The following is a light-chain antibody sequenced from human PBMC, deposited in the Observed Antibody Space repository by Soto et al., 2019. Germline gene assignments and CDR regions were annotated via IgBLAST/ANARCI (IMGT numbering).Light chain of an antibody. V-gene: IGKV1-6*01. Sequence: AIQMTQSPSSRYAPVGDRVTITCRASQGSRTNLGWFHQKPGKAPKLLIYGASSLQGGVPSRFSGRGSGTDFTLTISGLQPEDFATYFCLQDYSYPWTFGQGTKVELK. J-gene: IGKJ1*01. CDR2: GAS. CDR1: QGSRTN. CDR3: LQDYSYPWT.